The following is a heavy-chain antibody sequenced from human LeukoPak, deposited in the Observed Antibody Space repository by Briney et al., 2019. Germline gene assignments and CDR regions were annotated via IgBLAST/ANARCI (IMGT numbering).Heavy chain of an antibody. CDR3: ARTLFRDANYYYYGMDV. Sequence: GESLKISCKGSGYSFTSYWIGWVRQMPGKGLEWMGIIYPGDSDIRYSPSFQGQVTISAGKSISTVYLQWSSLKASDTAMYYCARTLFRDANYYYYGMDVWGKGTTVTVSS. D-gene: IGHD3-10*01. CDR1: GYSFTSYW. CDR2: IYPGDSDI. J-gene: IGHJ6*04. V-gene: IGHV5-51*01.